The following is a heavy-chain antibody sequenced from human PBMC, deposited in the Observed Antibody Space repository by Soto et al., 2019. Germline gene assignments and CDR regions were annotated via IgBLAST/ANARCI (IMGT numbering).Heavy chain of an antibody. CDR2: INPNSGGT. V-gene: IGHV1-2*04. Sequence: ASVKVSCKASGYTFTGYYMHWVRQAPGQGLEWMGWINPNSGGTNYAQKFQGWVTMTRDTSISTAYMELSRLRSDDTAVYYCARTFRTGDGSYFDYWGQGTLVTVSS. CDR3: ARTFRTGDGSYFDY. J-gene: IGHJ4*02. D-gene: IGHD7-27*01. CDR1: GYTFTGYY.